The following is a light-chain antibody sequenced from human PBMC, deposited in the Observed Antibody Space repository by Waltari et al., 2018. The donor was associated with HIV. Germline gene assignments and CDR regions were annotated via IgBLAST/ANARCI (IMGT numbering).Light chain of an antibody. V-gene: IGLV1-40*01. J-gene: IGLJ3*02. CDR3: QSYDSNLRLWV. CDR2: SNN. CDR1: SSNIGAGYD. Sequence: QSVLTQPPSVSGAPGQRVTISCTGSSSNIGAGYDVNWYQRLPGTAPKVLIHSNNIRPSGVPARFSGSKSGTSGSLAITGLQAEDEADYYCQSYDSNLRLWVFGGGTKLTVL.